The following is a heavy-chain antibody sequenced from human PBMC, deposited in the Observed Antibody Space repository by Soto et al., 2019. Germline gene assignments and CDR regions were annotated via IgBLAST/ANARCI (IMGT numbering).Heavy chain of an antibody. CDR3: AREQPNISWFGEWDDAFDI. CDR2: IIPIFGTA. Sequence: QVQLVQSGAEVKKPGSSVKVSCKASGGTFSSYAISWVRQAPGQGLEWMGGIIPIFGTANYAQKFQGRVTIHEDESTSTAYMELSSLRSEDTAVYYCAREQPNISWFGEWDDAFDIWGQGTMVTVSS. D-gene: IGHD3-10*01. V-gene: IGHV1-69*12. CDR1: GGTFSSYA. J-gene: IGHJ3*02.